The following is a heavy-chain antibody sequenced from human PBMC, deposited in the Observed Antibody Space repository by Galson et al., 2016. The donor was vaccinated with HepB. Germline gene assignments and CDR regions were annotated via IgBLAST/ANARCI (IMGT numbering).Heavy chain of an antibody. CDR1: GFTFTSSA. CDR3: AAGGPVSLDSYYIYGMAV. J-gene: IGHJ6*02. V-gene: IGHV1-58*01. Sequence: SVKVSCKASGFTFTSSAVQWVRQTRGQRLEWIGWIVAGSGDTNYAQKFHERVTITRDMSTRTAYMELSSLGSEDTAVYYCAAGGPVSLDSYYIYGMAVWGQGTTVTVSS. CDR2: IVAGSGDT. D-gene: IGHD3-16*01.